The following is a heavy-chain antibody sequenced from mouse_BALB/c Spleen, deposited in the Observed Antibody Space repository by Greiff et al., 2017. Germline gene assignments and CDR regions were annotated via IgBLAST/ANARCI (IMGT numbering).Heavy chain of an antibody. Sequence: EVQLVESGGGLVKPGGSLKLSCAASGFTFSSYAMSWVRQTPEKRLEWVASISSGGSTYYPDSVKGRFTISRDNARNILYLQMSSLRSEDTAMYYCARGGITTDYAMDYWGQGTSVTVSA. D-gene: IGHD2-4*01. CDR3: ARGGITTDYAMDY. CDR2: ISSGGST. V-gene: IGHV5-6-5*01. CDR1: GFTFSSYA. J-gene: IGHJ4*01.